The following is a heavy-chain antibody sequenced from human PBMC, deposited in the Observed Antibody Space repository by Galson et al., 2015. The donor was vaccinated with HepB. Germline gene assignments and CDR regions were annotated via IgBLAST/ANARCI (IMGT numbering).Heavy chain of an antibody. V-gene: IGHV3-66*01. CDR1: GFTVISNY. Sequence: SLRLSCAASGFTVISNYVTWARQAPGKGLEWVSVIYFGGTTYYADSVKGRFTISRDHSKNTMYLQMNSLRAEDTAVYYCARGGWFGNAFDVWGQGTLVTVSS. CDR3: ARGGWFGNAFDV. D-gene: IGHD3-10*01. CDR2: IYFGGTT. J-gene: IGHJ3*01.